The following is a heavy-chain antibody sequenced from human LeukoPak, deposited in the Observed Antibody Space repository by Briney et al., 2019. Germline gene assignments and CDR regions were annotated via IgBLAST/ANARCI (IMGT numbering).Heavy chain of an antibody. CDR3: TRHSIAARPNDY. CDR2: IRSKANSYAT. Sequence: PGGSLRLSCAASGFTFSGSAMHWVRQASGKGLEWAGRIRSKANSYATAYAASVKGRFTISRDDSNNTAYLQMNSLKTEDTAVYYCTRHSIAARPNDYWGQGTLVTVSS. J-gene: IGHJ4*02. CDR1: GFTFSGSA. D-gene: IGHD6-6*01. V-gene: IGHV3-73*01.